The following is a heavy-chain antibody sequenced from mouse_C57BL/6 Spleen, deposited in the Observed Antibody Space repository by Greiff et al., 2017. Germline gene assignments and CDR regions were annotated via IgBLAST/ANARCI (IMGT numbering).Heavy chain of an antibody. Sequence: EVQLQESGPGLVKPSQSLSLTCSVTGYSITSGYYWNWIRQFPGNKLEWMGYISYDGSNNYNPSLKNRISITRDTSKNQFFLKLNSVTTEDTATYYCAKEGGYDYDAMDYWGQGTSVTVSS. J-gene: IGHJ4*01. CDR2: ISYDGSN. CDR3: AKEGGYDYDAMDY. CDR1: GYSITSGYY. V-gene: IGHV3-6*01. D-gene: IGHD2-10*02.